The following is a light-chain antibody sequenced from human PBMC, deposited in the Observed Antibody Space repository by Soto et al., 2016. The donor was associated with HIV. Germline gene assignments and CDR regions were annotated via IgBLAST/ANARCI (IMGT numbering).Light chain of an antibody. J-gene: IGKJ4*01. CDR1: QGISNS. CDR2: GSS. Sequence: DIQMTQSPSAMSASVGDRVTITCRASQGISNSLAWFQQKPGQVPKRLIYGSSNLQDGVPSRFSGSGSETEFTLTISGLQPEDFATYYCLQHNSFPPSFGG. CDR3: LQHNSFPPS. V-gene: IGKV1-17*03.